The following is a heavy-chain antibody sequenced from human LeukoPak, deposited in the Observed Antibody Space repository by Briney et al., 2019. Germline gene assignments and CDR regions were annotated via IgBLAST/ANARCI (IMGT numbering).Heavy chain of an antibody. J-gene: IGHJ4*02. CDR3: ARVYELLFDY. V-gene: IGHV3-53*01. D-gene: IGHD2-21*02. CDR2: IYSGGKT. CDR1: GFTVSSNY. Sequence: GGSLRLSYAASGFTVSSNYMSCVRQAPRKGLEWVSVIYSGGKTYYADSVKGRFTISRDNSKNTLYLQMNSLRAEDTAVYYCARVYELLFDYWGQGTLVTVSS.